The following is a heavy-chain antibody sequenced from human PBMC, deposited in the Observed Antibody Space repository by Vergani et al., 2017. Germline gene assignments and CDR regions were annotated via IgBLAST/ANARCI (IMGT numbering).Heavy chain of an antibody. V-gene: IGHV3-48*02. J-gene: IGHJ5*02. CDR1: GFTFSSYS. CDR3: ARDLRLLYNRFDP. CDR2: ISSSSSPI. D-gene: IGHD1-14*01. Sequence: EVQLVESGGGLVQRGGSLRLSCAASGFTFSSYSMNWVRQAPGKGLEWVSYISSSSSPIYYADSVQGRFTISRDNAKNSLYLQMNSLRDEDTGVYYCARDLRLLYNRFDPWGQGTLVTVSS.